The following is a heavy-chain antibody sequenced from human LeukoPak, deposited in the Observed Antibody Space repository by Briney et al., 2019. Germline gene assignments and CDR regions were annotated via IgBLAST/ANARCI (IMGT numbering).Heavy chain of an antibody. CDR1: GGTLSSYA. D-gene: IGHD2-8*01. Sequence: SVKVSCKASGGTLSSYAISWVRQAPGQGLEWMGGIIPIFGTANYAQKFQGRVTITADESTSTAYMELSSLRSEDTDVYYCARGDCTNGVCYYYFDYWGQGTLVTVSS. J-gene: IGHJ4*02. CDR3: ARGDCTNGVCYYYFDY. V-gene: IGHV1-69*13. CDR2: IIPIFGTA.